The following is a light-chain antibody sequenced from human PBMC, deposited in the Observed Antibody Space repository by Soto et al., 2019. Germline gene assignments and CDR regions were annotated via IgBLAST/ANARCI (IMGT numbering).Light chain of an antibody. CDR2: YDD. Sequence: QSVLTQPPSVSEAPRQRVTISCSGSSSNIGNNAENWYQQLPGKAPKLLIYYDDLLPSGVSDRFSGSKSGNSASLAISGLQSEDEADYYCAAWDDSLNGPVFGGGTQLTVL. CDR3: AAWDDSLNGPV. J-gene: IGLJ2*01. CDR1: SSNIGNNA. V-gene: IGLV1-36*01.